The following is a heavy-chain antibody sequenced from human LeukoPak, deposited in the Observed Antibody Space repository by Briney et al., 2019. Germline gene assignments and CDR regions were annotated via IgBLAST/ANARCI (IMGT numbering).Heavy chain of an antibody. V-gene: IGHV3-30*03. J-gene: IGHJ6*02. CDR3: SASSPHYGDYYGLDV. Sequence: GGSLRLSCAAAGFTVSSYGMHWVSHAPGKWLEWVTVISYDGSHKDSADSVKGRFTISRDNSKNTLYLQMNSLRTEDTAVYFCSASSPHYGDYYGLDVWGHGTTVTVSS. CDR2: ISYDGSHK. D-gene: IGHD4/OR15-4a*01. CDR1: GFTVSSYG.